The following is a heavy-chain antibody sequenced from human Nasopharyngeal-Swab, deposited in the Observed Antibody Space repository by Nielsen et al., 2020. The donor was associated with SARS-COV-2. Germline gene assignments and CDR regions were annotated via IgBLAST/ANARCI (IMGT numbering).Heavy chain of an antibody. J-gene: IGHJ4*02. CDR3: ASGAVDGSGTYRLGEY. V-gene: IGHV3-74*01. D-gene: IGHD3-10*01. CDR1: QFTFRTYW. CDR2: MDSDGSTI. Sequence: GESLKISCSASQFTFRTYWIHWVRQAPGKGLVWVSRMDSDGSTINYADSVKGRFTISRDNAKNTLYLQMNSLRAEDTAVYYCASGAVDGSGTYRLGEYRVQGTLFTVSS.